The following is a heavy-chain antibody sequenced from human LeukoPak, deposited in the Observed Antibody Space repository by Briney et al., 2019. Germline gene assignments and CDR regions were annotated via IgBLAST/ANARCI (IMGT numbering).Heavy chain of an antibody. J-gene: IGHJ4*02. Sequence: PSETLSFTCDVSDVSIFRSNWWSWVRQPPGKGLFWIGQISPSGSTNYSPSLRSRVTISVDKSKTQFSLTLTSVTAADTAVYFCARSPTKRVTDDYWGQGTLVTVSS. CDR2: ISPSGST. V-gene: IGHV4-4*02. CDR1: DVSIFRSNW. CDR3: ARSPTKRVTDDY. D-gene: IGHD5-18*01.